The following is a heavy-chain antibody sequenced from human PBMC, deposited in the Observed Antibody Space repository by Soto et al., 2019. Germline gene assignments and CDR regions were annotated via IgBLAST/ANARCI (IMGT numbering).Heavy chain of an antibody. V-gene: IGHV3-11*01. D-gene: IGHD3-3*01. CDR2: ISSSGSTI. CDR3: ARSYYDFWSGYLYPGVGMDV. CDR1: GFTFSDYY. Sequence: QVQLVESGGGLVKPGGSLRLSCAASGFTFSDYYMSWIRQAPGKGLEWVSYISSSGSTIYYADSVKGRFTISRDNAKNSLYLQMNSLRAEDTAVYYCARSYYDFWSGYLYPGVGMDVWGQGTTVTVSS. J-gene: IGHJ6*02.